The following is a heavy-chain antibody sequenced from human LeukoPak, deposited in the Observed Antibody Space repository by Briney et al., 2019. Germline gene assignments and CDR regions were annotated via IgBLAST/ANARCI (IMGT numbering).Heavy chain of an antibody. J-gene: IGHJ4*02. V-gene: IGHV1-3*01. D-gene: IGHD6-13*01. Sequence: ASVKVSCKASGYTFTSHGLSWARQAPGQRLEWMGWINAGNGNTKYSQKFQGRVTITRDTSASTAYMELSSLRSEDTAVYYCARDTTRGSSSAHFDYWGQGTLVTVSS. CDR2: INAGNGNT. CDR1: GYTFTSHG. CDR3: ARDTTRGSSSAHFDY.